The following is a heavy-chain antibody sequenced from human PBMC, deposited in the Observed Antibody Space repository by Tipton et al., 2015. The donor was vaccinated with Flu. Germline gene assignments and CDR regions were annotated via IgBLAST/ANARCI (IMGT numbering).Heavy chain of an antibody. CDR1: GGSVSSTGYY. Sequence: TLSLTCTVSGGSVSSTGYYWTWIRQSPGKGLEWLGYIYFSGRTYYNPSLKSRLSIALNTSKNQFSLKASSVTVADTAKYFCARVGDLDYDIDYWGPGTLVTVSA. J-gene: IGHJ4*02. D-gene: IGHD3-22*01. V-gene: IGHV4-31*03. CDR2: IYFSGRT. CDR3: ARVGDLDYDIDY.